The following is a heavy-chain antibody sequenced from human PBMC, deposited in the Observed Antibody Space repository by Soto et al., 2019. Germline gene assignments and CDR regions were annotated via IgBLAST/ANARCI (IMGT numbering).Heavy chain of an antibody. CDR3: ARLIASPGTMGFDS. CDR1: GGTMRGCDW. V-gene: IGHV4-4*02. J-gene: IGHJ4*02. D-gene: IGHD6-13*01. CDR2: IPHSGTT. Sequence: QVQLQESGPGLVKPSETLSLTCAVTGGTMRGCDWWSWVRQAPGKGLEWIGEIPHSGTTKYKLTLGSRTTISVEESTCQCSLRLRSVTAADNAIYYCARLIASPGTMGFDSGGQGTLVTVSS.